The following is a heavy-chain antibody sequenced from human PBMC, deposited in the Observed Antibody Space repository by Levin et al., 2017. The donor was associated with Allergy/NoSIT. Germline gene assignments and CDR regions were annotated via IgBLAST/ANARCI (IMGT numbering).Heavy chain of an antibody. CDR3: ATAGGELLRAFGY. CDR2: IIPIFGTA. Sequence: ASVKVSCKASGGTFSSYAISWVRQAPGQGLEWMGGIIPIFGTANYAQKFQGRVTITADESTSTAYMELSSLRSEDTAVYYCATAGGELLRAFGYWGQGTLVTVSS. D-gene: IGHD1-26*01. V-gene: IGHV1-69*13. J-gene: IGHJ4*02. CDR1: GGTFSSYA.